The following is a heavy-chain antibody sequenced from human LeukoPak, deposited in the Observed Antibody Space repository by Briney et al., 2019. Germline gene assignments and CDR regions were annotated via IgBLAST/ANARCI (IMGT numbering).Heavy chain of an antibody. V-gene: IGHV3-48*04. CDR1: GFTFNTYW. CDR2: ISSSGSTI. Sequence: GGSLRLSCAASGFTFNTYWMSWVRQAPGKGLEWVSYISSSGSTIYYADSVKGRFTISRDNAKNSLYLQMNSLRAEDTAVYYCAELGITMIGGVWGKGTTVTISS. CDR3: AELGITMIGGV. D-gene: IGHD3-10*02. J-gene: IGHJ6*04.